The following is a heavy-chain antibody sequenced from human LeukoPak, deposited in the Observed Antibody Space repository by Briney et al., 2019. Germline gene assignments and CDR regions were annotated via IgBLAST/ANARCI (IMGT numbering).Heavy chain of an antibody. CDR1: GGSFSGYY. Sequence: PSETLSLTCAVYGGSFSGYYWSWIRQPPGKGLEWIGEINHSGSTNYNPSLKSRVTISVDTSKNQFSLKLSSVTAADTAVYFCATDTIALAARDWGQGILVTVSS. CDR2: INHSGST. CDR3: ATDTIALAARD. D-gene: IGHD6-19*01. V-gene: IGHV4-34*01. J-gene: IGHJ4*02.